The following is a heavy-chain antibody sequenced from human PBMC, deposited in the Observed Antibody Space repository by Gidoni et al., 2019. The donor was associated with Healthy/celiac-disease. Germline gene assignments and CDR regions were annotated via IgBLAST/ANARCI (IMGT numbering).Heavy chain of an antibody. CDR3: ARDPYSSSWYGWFDP. D-gene: IGHD6-13*01. CDR2: INSDGSST. J-gene: IGHJ5*02. V-gene: IGHV3-74*01. Sequence: EVQLVESGGGLVQPGGSLRLSCAASGFTFSSYWMHWVRQAPGKGLVWVSRINSDGSSTSYADSVKGRFTISRDNAKNTLYLQMNSLRAEDTAVYYCARDPYSSSWYGWFDPWGQGTLVTVSS. CDR1: GFTFSSYW.